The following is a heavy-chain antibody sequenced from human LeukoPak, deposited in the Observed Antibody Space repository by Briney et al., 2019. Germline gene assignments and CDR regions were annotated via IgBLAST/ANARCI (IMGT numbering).Heavy chain of an antibody. Sequence: SETLSLTCAVYGGSFSGYYWSWIRQPPGKGLEWIGYIYYSGSTNYNPSLKSRVTISVDTSKNQFSLKLSSVTAADTAVYYCARLGGIEAAFDIWGQGTMVTVSS. CDR3: ARLGGIEAAFDI. J-gene: IGHJ3*02. CDR1: GGSFSGYY. V-gene: IGHV4-59*08. D-gene: IGHD3-16*01. CDR2: IYYSGST.